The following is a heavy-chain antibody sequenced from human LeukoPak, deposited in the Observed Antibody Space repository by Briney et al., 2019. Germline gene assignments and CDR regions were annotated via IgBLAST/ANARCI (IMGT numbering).Heavy chain of an antibody. Sequence: EASVKVSCKASGYTFTTYGFTWVRQAPGQGLEWMGWISAYSGNTNYAQKLQGRVTMTTDTSTSTAYMELGSLGSDDPAGYYCARDRVWFWEDDAFDIWGQVTMVTVST. CDR3: ARDRVWFWEDDAFDI. V-gene: IGHV1-18*01. D-gene: IGHD3-10*01. CDR2: ISAYSGNT. J-gene: IGHJ3*02. CDR1: GYTFTTYG.